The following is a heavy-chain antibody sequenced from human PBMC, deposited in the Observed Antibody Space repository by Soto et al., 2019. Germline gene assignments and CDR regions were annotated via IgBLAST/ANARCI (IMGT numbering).Heavy chain of an antibody. D-gene: IGHD3-22*01. CDR1: GGTFSSYA. CDR2: IIPIFGTA. J-gene: IGHJ6*01. V-gene: IGHV1-69*13. Sequence: GASVKVSCKASGGTFSSYAISWVRQAPGQGLEWMGWIIPIFGTANYAQKFQGRVTITADESTSTAYMELSRLRFEDTAVYYCARDGYYFDRRGYSKPVYYHYYG. CDR3: ARDGYYFDRRGYSKPVYYHYYG.